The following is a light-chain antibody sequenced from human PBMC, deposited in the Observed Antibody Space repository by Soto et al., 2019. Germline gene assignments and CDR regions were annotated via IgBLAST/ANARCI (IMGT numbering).Light chain of an antibody. CDR3: MQGTHWPIT. Sequence: DVVMTQSPLSLPVTLGQPASISCRSNQSLVHSDGIAYFSWFQQRPGRSPRRLIYKVSNRDSGVTARFSGSGSGTDFALKISRVEAEDVGVDYGMQGTHWPITFGQGTRLEIK. CDR1: QSLVHSDGIAY. CDR2: KVS. V-gene: IGKV2-30*02. J-gene: IGKJ5*01.